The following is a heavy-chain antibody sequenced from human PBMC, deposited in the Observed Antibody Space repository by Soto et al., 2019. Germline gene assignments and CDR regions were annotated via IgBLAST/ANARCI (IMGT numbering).Heavy chain of an antibody. Sequence: EVHLVESGGGLVQPGGSLRLSCAASGFTVSSNYMSWVRQDPGKGLEWVSVIYSGGSTYYADSVKGRFTISRDNSKNTRYLHMNSLRADDTAVYYFAAGGGLVPRTDAFDIWGQGTMVTVSS. D-gene: IGHD3-9*01. CDR2: IYSGGST. CDR1: GFTVSSNY. CDR3: AAGGGLVPRTDAFDI. J-gene: IGHJ3*02. V-gene: IGHV3-66*01.